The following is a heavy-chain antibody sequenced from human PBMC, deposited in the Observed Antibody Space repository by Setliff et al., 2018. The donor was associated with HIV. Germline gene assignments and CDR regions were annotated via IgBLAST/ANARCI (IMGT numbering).Heavy chain of an antibody. CDR2: IKEDGNEK. D-gene: IGHD2-21*02. J-gene: IGHJ5*02. Sequence: GGSLRLSCAASGFTFSSYWMSWVRQAPGKGLEYVAIIKEDGNEKYYADFVKGRFTTSRDNSKDTLYLQMNRLRSEDTAVYHCAKDQGCGGDCFSNWFDPWGQGTLVTVSS. CDR3: AKDQGCGGDCFSNWFDP. CDR1: GFTFSSYW. V-gene: IGHV3-7*01.